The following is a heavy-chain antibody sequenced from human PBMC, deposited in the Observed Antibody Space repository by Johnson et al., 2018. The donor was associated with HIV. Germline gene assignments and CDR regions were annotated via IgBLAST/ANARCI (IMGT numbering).Heavy chain of an antibody. D-gene: IGHD6-13*01. J-gene: IGHJ3*02. CDR3: ARGFEVAAGWGAFDI. V-gene: IGHV3-30*04. CDR2: ISYDGRDK. Sequence: QVQLVESGGGVVQPGRSLRLSCAASGFTFSSYAMHWVRQAPAKGLEWVAAISYDGRDKDHADSVKGRFTITRDSSKNTLYLQMNSLRAEDTAVYYCARGFEVAAGWGAFDIWGQGTMVTVSS. CDR1: GFTFSSYA.